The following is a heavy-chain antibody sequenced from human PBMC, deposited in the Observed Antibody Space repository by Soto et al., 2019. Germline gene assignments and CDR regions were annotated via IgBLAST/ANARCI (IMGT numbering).Heavy chain of an antibody. Sequence: SETLSLTCTVSGGSISSGSYYWGWIRQPPGKGLEWIGSIYYSGSTYYNPSLKSRVTISVDTSKNQFSLKLSSVTAADTAVYYCARHRGYDFWSGYSIYWGQGTLVTVSS. CDR3: ARHRGYDFWSGYSIY. V-gene: IGHV4-39*01. CDR2: IYYSGST. CDR1: GGSISSGSYY. J-gene: IGHJ4*02. D-gene: IGHD3-3*01.